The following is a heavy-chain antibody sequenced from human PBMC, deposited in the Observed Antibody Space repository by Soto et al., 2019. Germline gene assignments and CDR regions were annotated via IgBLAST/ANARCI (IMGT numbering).Heavy chain of an antibody. CDR2: ISAYNGNT. V-gene: IGHV1-18*01. Sequence: ASVKVSCKASGYTFTSYGISWVRPAPGQGLEWMGWISAYNGNTNYAQKLQGRVTMTSETSTSTAYMGLRRLRSDDTAVYYWARVRVQQLVTVLWFDPWGHGTLVTDSS. J-gene: IGHJ5*02. CDR1: GYTFTSYG. CDR3: ARVRVQQLVTVLWFDP. D-gene: IGHD6-13*01.